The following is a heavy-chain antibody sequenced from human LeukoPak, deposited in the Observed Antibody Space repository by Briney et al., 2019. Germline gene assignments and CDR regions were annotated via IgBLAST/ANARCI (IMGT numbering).Heavy chain of an antibody. D-gene: IGHD3-16*01. Sequence: GGSLRLSCVASGVTFSRNWMSWVRQAPGKGLEWVGNIQPDGSEQYPVDSVKGRFTISRDNARNSLFLQMNSLRVKDTAVYYCASQRFARFDPWGQGTLVTVSS. CDR2: IQPDGSEQ. CDR3: ASQRFARFDP. V-gene: IGHV3-7*01. J-gene: IGHJ5*02. CDR1: GVTFSRNW.